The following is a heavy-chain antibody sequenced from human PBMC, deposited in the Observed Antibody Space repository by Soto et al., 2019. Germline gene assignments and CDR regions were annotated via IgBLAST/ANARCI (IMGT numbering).Heavy chain of an antibody. D-gene: IGHD2-15*01. CDR3: ARDLAKGGGSAGFDY. CDR2: INPNSGGT. J-gene: IGHJ4*02. Sequence: SCKASGYTFTGYYIHWVRQAPGQGLEWMGRINPNSGGTKYPQKFQGRVTMTRDTSISTVYMSLTGLKSDDTAVYFCARDLAKGGGSAGFDYWGQGTLVTAPQ. CDR1: GYTFTGYY. V-gene: IGHV1-2*06.